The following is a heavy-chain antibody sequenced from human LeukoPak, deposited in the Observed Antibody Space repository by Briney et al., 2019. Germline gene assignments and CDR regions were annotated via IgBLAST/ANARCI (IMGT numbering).Heavy chain of an antibody. CDR2: ISSSSSYI. CDR3: AREIWNDVDY. Sequence: GGSLRLSCAASGFTFSIYDMNWVRQAPGKGLEWVSSISSSSSYIYYADSVKGRFTISRDNAKNSLYLQMNSLRAEDTAVYYCAREIWNDVDYWGQGTLVTVSS. D-gene: IGHD1-1*01. V-gene: IGHV3-21*01. CDR1: GFTFSIYD. J-gene: IGHJ4*02.